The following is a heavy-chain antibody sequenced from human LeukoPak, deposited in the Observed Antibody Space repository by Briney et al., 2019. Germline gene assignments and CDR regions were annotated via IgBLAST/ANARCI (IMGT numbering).Heavy chain of an antibody. D-gene: IGHD3-9*01. CDR2: ISAYNGNT. CDR1: GYTFTSYG. V-gene: IGHV1-18*01. J-gene: IGHJ3*02. CDR3: GRVIPHYDIVTGPRGLDALDI. Sequence: ASVKVSCKASGYTFTSYGISWVRQAPGQGLEWMGWISAYNGNTNYAQKLQGRVTMTTDTSTSTAYMELRSLRSDDTAVYSCGRVIPHYDIVTGPRGLDALDIWGQGTMVTVSS.